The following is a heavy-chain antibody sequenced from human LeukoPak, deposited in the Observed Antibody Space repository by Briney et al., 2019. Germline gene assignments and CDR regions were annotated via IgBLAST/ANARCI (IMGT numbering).Heavy chain of an antibody. Sequence: GGSLRLSCAASGFTFDDYAMNWVRQAPGKGLEWVSGISWNSGTIGYADSVKGRFTISRDNAKNSLYLQMNSLRSEDTSVYYWARDPYRGSYVNYYYYFMDVWGKGTTFTTSS. V-gene: IGHV3-9*01. D-gene: IGHD1-26*01. CDR2: ISWNSGTI. J-gene: IGHJ6*03. CDR1: GFTFDDYA. CDR3: ARDPYRGSYVNYYYYFMDV.